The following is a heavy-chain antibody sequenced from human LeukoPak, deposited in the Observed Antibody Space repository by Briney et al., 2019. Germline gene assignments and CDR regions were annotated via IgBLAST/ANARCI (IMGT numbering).Heavy chain of an antibody. Sequence: QAGGSLRLSCAASGFTFSSYGMHWVRQAPGKGLEWVAVIWYDGSNKYYADSVKGRFTISRDNSKNTLYLQMNSLRAEDTAVYYCARDSSSHDYYYYYGMDVWGQGTTVTVSS. J-gene: IGHJ6*02. V-gene: IGHV3-33*01. CDR1: GFTFSSYG. D-gene: IGHD6-13*01. CDR3: ARDSSSHDYYYYYGMDV. CDR2: IWYDGSNK.